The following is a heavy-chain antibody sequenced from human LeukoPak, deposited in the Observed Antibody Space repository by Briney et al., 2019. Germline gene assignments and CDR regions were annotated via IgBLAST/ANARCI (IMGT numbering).Heavy chain of an antibody. Sequence: NSGGSLRLSCAASGLTFSSYGMNWVRQAPGKGLEWVSSISSSGGYIYYADSVKGRFTTSRDNAKNSLYLQMNSLRAEDTAVYYCARAGFTFSDYFGSFFDYWGQGTLVTVSS. V-gene: IGHV3-21*01. J-gene: IGHJ4*02. D-gene: IGHD3-10*01. CDR3: ARAGFTFSDYFGSFFDY. CDR1: GLTFSSYG. CDR2: ISSSGGYI.